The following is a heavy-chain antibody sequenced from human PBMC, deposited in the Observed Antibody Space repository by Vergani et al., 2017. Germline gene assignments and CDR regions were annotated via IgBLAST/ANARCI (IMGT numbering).Heavy chain of an antibody. CDR3: ARDIIAANGMDV. D-gene: IGHD6-6*01. J-gene: IGHJ6*02. Sequence: EVQLVESGGGLVKPGGSLRLSCAASGFTFSSYSMNWVRQAPGKGLEWVSSISSSSYIYYADSGKGRFTISSDNAKNSLYLQMNSLRAEDTAVYYCARDIIAANGMDVWGQGTTVTVSS. V-gene: IGHV3-21*01. CDR1: GFTFSSYS. CDR2: ISSSSYI.